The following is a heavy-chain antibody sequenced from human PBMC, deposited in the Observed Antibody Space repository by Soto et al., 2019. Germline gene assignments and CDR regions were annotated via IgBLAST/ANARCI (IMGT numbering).Heavy chain of an antibody. CDR1: GFTFSSYA. Sequence: GGSLRLSCAASGFTFSSYAMHWVRQAPGKGLEWVAVISYDGSNKYYADSVKGRFTISRDNSKNTLYLQMNSLRAEDTAVYYCAREGGYYYDSSGYNWFDPWGQGTLVTVSS. J-gene: IGHJ5*02. V-gene: IGHV3-30-3*01. CDR2: ISYDGSNK. CDR3: AREGGYYYDSSGYNWFDP. D-gene: IGHD3-22*01.